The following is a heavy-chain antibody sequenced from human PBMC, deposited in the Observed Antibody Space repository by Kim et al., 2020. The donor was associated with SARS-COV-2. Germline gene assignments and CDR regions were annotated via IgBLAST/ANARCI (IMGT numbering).Heavy chain of an antibody. D-gene: IGHD3-10*01. J-gene: IGHJ4*02. V-gene: IGHV3-21*06. Sequence: YYADSVTGRFTISRDDATNSLFLQMNSLGAEDTATYYCARVDGSGTYTLDYWGQGTRVTVSS. CDR3: ARVDGSGTYTLDY.